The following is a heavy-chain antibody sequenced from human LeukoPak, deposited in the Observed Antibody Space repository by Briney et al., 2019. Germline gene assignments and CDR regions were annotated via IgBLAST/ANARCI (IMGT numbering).Heavy chain of an antibody. D-gene: IGHD6-13*01. CDR3: ARDSAGVAAAGTSGVYYFDY. CDR2: ISSSSSYI. J-gene: IGHJ4*02. CDR1: GSTFSSYS. V-gene: IGHV3-21*01. Sequence: AGGSLRLSCAASGSTFSSYSMNWVRQAPGEGLEWVSSISSSSSYIYYADSVKGRFTISRDNAKNSLYLQMNSLRAEDTAVYYCARDSAGVAAAGTSGVYYFDYWGQGTLVTVSS.